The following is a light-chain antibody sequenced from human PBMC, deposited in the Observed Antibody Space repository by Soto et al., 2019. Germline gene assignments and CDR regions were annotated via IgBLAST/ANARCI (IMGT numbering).Light chain of an antibody. CDR1: QSVSSSY. V-gene: IGKV3-20*01. J-gene: IGKJ4*01. Sequence: DIVLTQSPGTLSLSPGERATLSCRASQSVSSSYLAWYQQKPGQAPRLLVYGASSRATGIPDRFIGSGSGTDFTLTISRLEPEDFAVYYGQQYGSSPLTFGGGTKVEIK. CDR3: QQYGSSPLT. CDR2: GAS.